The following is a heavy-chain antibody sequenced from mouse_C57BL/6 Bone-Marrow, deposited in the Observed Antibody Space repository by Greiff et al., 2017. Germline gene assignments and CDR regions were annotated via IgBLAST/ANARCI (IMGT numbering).Heavy chain of an antibody. J-gene: IGHJ2*01. CDR1: GYTFTSYG. V-gene: IGHV1-81*01. CDR2: IYPRSGNT. D-gene: IGHD2-3*01. CDR3: LDGYYRY. Sequence: QVQLQQSGAELARPGASVKLSCKASGYTFTSYGISWVKQRTGQGLGWIGEIYPRSGNTYYNEKFKGKATLTADKSSSTAYMGLRSLTSEDSAVSICLDGYYRYWGQGTTLTVSS.